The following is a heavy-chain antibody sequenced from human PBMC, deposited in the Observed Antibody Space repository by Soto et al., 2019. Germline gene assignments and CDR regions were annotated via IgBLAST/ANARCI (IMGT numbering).Heavy chain of an antibody. V-gene: IGHV6-1*01. CDR3: ERDPPDFHSAFDY. CDR2: TYYRSKWYN. CDR1: GDSVSSNSAA. J-gene: IGHJ4*02. D-gene: IGHD4-4*01. Sequence: SQTLSLTCAISGDSVSSNSAAWHWIRQSPSRGLEWLGRTYYRSKWYNDYAESVKSRITINPDTSKNQFSLHLNSVTPEDTAVYYCERDPPDFHSAFDYWGQGTLVTVSS.